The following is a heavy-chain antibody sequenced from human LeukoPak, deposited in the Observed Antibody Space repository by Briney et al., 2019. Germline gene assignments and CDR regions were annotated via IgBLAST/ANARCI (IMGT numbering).Heavy chain of an antibody. CDR2: TYYSGST. D-gene: IGHD3-16*02. V-gene: IGHV4-39*01. J-gene: IGHJ4*02. Sequence: SETLSLTCTVSGGPISSSSYYWGWIRQPPGKGLEWIGSTYYSGSTYYNPSLKSRVTISVDTSKNQFSLKLSSVTAADTAVYYCARHGYYDYVWGSYRYNPFDYWGQGTLVTVSS. CDR1: GGPISSSSYY. CDR3: ARHGYYDYVWGSYRYNPFDY.